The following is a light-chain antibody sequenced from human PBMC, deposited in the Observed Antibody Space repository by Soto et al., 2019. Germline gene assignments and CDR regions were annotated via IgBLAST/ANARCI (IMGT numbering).Light chain of an antibody. CDR2: GAS. CDR1: QSVSSSY. Sequence: EIVLTQSPGTLSLSPGERATLSCRASQSVSSSYLAWYQQKPGQAPRLLIYGASSRATGIPDRFSGSGSGTYFTLTISRLEPEDFAVYYCQQYGSSVTFGQGTKLAIK. J-gene: IGKJ2*01. V-gene: IGKV3-20*01. CDR3: QQYGSSVT.